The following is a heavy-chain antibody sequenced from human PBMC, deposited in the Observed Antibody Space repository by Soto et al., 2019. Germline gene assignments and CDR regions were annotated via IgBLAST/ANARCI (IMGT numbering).Heavy chain of an antibody. V-gene: IGHV4-39*01. CDR2: IYYSGST. Sequence: PSETLSLTCTVSGGSISSSSYYWGWIRQSPGKGLEWIGSIYYSGSTYYNPSLKSRVTISVDTSKNQFSLKLSSVTAADTAVYYCARRGQEWLRFNYYYGMDVWGQGTTVTVSS. CDR3: ARRGQEWLRFNYYYGMDV. CDR1: GGSISSSSYY. J-gene: IGHJ6*02. D-gene: IGHD5-12*01.